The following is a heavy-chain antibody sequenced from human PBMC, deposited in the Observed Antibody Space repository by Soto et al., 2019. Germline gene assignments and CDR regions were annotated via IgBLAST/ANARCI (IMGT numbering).Heavy chain of an antibody. Sequence: GASVKVSCKASGYTFTSYGISWVRQAPGQGLEWMGWISAYNGNTNYAQKLQGRVTMTTDTSTSTAYMELRSLRSDDTAVYYCARSPGSGSYFAGLSWFDPWGQGTLVTVSS. V-gene: IGHV1-18*01. CDR1: GYTFTSYG. D-gene: IGHD1-26*01. J-gene: IGHJ5*02. CDR2: ISAYNGNT. CDR3: ARSPGSGSYFAGLSWFDP.